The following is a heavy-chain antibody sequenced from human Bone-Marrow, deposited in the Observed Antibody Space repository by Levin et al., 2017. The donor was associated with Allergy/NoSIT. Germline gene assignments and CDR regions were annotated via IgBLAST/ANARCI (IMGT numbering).Heavy chain of an antibody. CDR3: ARSLSGYDNFDY. V-gene: IGHV3-7*01. D-gene: IGHD5-12*01. J-gene: IGHJ4*02. CDR2: IKQDGSEK. Sequence: PSETLSLTCAASGFTFSSHWMSWARQAPGKGLEWVANIKQDGSEKYYVDSVKGRFPISRDNAKNSLYLQMNSLRAEDTAVYYCARSLSGYDNFDYWGQGTLVTFSS. CDR1: GFTFSSHW.